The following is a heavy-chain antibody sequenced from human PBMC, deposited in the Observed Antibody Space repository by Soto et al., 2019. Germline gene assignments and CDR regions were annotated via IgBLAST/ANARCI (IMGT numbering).Heavy chain of an antibody. CDR1: GFTFSSYA. CDR3: AKAPNYDFWSGYSDYYYYMDV. Sequence: GGSLRLSCAASGFTFSSYAMSWVRQAPGKGLEWVSAISGSGGSTYYADSVKGRFTISRDNSKNTLYLQMNSLRAEDTAVYYCAKAPNYDFWSGYSDYYYYMDVWGKGTTVTVSS. CDR2: ISGSGGST. J-gene: IGHJ6*03. V-gene: IGHV3-23*01. D-gene: IGHD3-3*01.